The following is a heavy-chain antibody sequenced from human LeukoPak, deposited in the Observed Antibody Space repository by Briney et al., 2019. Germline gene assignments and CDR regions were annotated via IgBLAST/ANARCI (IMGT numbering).Heavy chain of an antibody. CDR1: GGSISSGDYY. CDR3: ASRRDGSFDAFDI. V-gene: IGHV4-30-4*01. J-gene: IGHJ3*02. Sequence: SETLSLTCTVSGGSISSGDYYWSWIRQPPGKGLEWIGYIYYSGSTYYNPSLKSRVTISVDTSKNQFSLKLSSVTAADTAVYYCASRRDGSFDAFDIWGQGTMVTVSS. CDR2: IYYSGST. D-gene: IGHD5-24*01.